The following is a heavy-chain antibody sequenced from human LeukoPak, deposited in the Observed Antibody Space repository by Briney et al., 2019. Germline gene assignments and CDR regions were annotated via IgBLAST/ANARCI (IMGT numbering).Heavy chain of an antibody. CDR3: ARRFTSMVYFDY. Sequence: GESLKISCKGSGYSFTNYWVGWVRQIPGKGLEWMGIIYPGDSDTRYSPSFQGQVTISADKSIGTAYLQWSNLKASDTAMYYCARRFTSMVYFDYWGQGTLVTVSS. CDR1: GYSFTNYW. V-gene: IGHV5-51*01. D-gene: IGHD5-18*01. CDR2: IYPGDSDT. J-gene: IGHJ4*02.